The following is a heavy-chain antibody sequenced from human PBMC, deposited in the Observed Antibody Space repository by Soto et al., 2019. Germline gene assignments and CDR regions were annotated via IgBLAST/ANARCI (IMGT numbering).Heavy chain of an antibody. J-gene: IGHJ4*02. CDR1: GGTSGGFI. CDR3: ASPRLLWFGELSPESYFDY. Sequence: QVQLVQLGPEVKKPGSPGKVSCKASGGTSGGFIISWWRQAPGQGLEWMGRFILILGIANYAQKFQGRVTITADKSTSTAYMELSSLRSEDTAVYYCASPRLLWFGELSPESYFDYWGQGTLVTVSS. CDR2: FILILGIA. V-gene: IGHV1-69*02. D-gene: IGHD3-10*01.